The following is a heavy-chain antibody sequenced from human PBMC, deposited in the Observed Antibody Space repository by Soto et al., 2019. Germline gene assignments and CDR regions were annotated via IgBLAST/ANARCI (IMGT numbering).Heavy chain of an antibody. V-gene: IGHV3-49*03. D-gene: IGHD3-10*01. CDR2: IRSKDYGGAA. Sequence: GGSLRLSCTASGFTFADYEMNWFRQAPGKGLEWGSFIRSKDYGGAAHYAASVEDRFIISRDDSKSVSYLQMNSLRTEDTAVYYCARNSRVGESLPLNYYAMDVWGQGTTVTVSS. CDR3: ARNSRVGESLPLNYYAMDV. J-gene: IGHJ6*02. CDR1: GFTFADYE.